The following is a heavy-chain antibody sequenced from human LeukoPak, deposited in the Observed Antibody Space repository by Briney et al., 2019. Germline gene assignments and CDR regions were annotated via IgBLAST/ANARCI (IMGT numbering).Heavy chain of an antibody. CDR2: IHDSGST. CDR1: CGSISGYY. D-gene: IGHD2-21*01. V-gene: IGHV4-59*01. CDR3: ARSVVIIATGWFDP. J-gene: IGHJ5*02. Sequence: SETLSLTCTVSCGSISGYYWSWIRQPPGKGLEWLAYIHDSGSTNYNPSLKSRATISLDTSKNQISLSLTSVTAADTAVYYCARSVVIIATGWFDPWGQGTLVTVSS.